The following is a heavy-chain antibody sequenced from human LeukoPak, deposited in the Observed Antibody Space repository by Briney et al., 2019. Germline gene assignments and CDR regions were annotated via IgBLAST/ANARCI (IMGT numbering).Heavy chain of an antibody. CDR1: GGSFSGYY. CDR2: INHSGST. CDR3: ARERWGSSWYYFDY. J-gene: IGHJ4*02. Sequence: SETLSLTCAVYGGSFSGYYWSWIRQPPGKGLEWIGEINHSGSTNYNPSLKSRVTISMDTSKNQFSLKLNSVTVADTAVYYCARERWGSSWYYFDYWGQGTLVTVSS. D-gene: IGHD6-13*01. V-gene: IGHV4-34*01.